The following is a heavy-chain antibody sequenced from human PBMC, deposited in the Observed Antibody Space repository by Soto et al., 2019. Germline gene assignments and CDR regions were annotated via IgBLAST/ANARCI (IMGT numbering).Heavy chain of an antibody. CDR2: IYYSGNT. CDR3: ARDPLLATGGTARHYYGLDV. J-gene: IGHJ6*02. D-gene: IGHD5-12*01. Sequence: KPSETLSLTCTVSGGSIRSGGYYWSWVRQNPRRGLEWIGNIYYSGNTYYNPSLKSRLTISVDTSNNQFSLNLSSVTAADTAVYYCARDPLLATGGTARHYYGLDVWGQGTTVTVSS. CDR1: GGSIRSGGYY. V-gene: IGHV4-31*03.